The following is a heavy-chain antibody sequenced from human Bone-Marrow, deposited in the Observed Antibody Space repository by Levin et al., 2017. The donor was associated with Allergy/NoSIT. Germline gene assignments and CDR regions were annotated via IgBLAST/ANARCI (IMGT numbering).Heavy chain of an antibody. D-gene: IGHD5-12*01. Sequence: GGSLRLSCPASGFXFSYXWMHXXXXXXXKGLVWVSRINGDGSITTYADFVKGRFTISRDNDKNTLYLQMNSLRVDDTAVYYCAREGYAGADAFDIWGQGTMVVVSS. CDR3: AREGYAGADAFDI. CDR1: GFXFSYXW. CDR2: INGDGSIT. J-gene: IGHJ3*02. V-gene: IGHV3-74*01.